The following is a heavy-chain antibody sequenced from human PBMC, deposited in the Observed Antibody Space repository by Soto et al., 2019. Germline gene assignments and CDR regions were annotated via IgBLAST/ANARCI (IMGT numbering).Heavy chain of an antibody. Sequence: QVQLEQSGAEVKKPGSSLKVSCKATGGTFNKYAISWVRQAPGQGLEWMAGIIPVYGTPNYAQRFQDRVTIIADESTTPAYMEVNSLTSEDTAIYYCSLGTAYGMDVWGPGTTVIVSS. CDR2: IIPVYGTP. D-gene: IGHD1-1*01. V-gene: IGHV1-69*01. CDR3: SLGTAYGMDV. J-gene: IGHJ6*02. CDR1: GGTFNKYA.